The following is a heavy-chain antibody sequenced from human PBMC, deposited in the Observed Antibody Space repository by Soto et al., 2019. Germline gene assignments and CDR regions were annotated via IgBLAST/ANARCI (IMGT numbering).Heavy chain of an antibody. D-gene: IGHD3-16*02. J-gene: IGHJ4*02. CDR2: IGNNAVVL. CDR1: GFIFSNYA. V-gene: IGHV3-64*01. CDR3: VRRSGGSYP. Sequence: VESGGGLVHPGGSLRLSCAAYGFIFSNYALYCVRQAPGKVLEYVSAIGNNAVVLYYANPMKGRFTISRDNSKHTRYLQMGSLRAEDMADYYCVRRSGGSYPWGQGTLVTVSS.